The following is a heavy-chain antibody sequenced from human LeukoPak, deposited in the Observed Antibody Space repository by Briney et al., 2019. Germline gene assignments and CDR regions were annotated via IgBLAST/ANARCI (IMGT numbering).Heavy chain of an antibody. J-gene: IGHJ3*02. CDR1: GFTVSSNC. V-gene: IGHV3-74*01. CDR3: ARVESGAVAGTGDVFDI. Sequence: PGGSLRLSCAASGFTVSSNCMHWVRQAPGKGLVWVSRVNRGGSSTVYADSGKGRFTIARDNAKNTLYLQMNSLRAEDTAVYHCARVESGAVAGTGDVFDIWGQGTLVTVSS. D-gene: IGHD6-19*01. CDR2: VNRGGSST.